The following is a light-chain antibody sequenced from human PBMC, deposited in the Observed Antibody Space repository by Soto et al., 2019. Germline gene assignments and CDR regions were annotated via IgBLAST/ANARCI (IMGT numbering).Light chain of an antibody. CDR1: QTISSW. Sequence: DIQMTQSPSTLSAYVGDRVTITCRASQTISSWLAWYQQKPGKAPKLLIYKASTLKSGVPSRFSGSGSGTEFTLTISRLEPADFAVYYCQQYGSSPWTFGQGSNV. V-gene: IGKV1-5*03. CDR2: KAS. J-gene: IGKJ1*01. CDR3: QQYGSSPWT.